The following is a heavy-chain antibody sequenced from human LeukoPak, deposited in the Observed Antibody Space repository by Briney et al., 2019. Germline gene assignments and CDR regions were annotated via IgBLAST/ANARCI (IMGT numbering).Heavy chain of an antibody. D-gene: IGHD6-6*01. Sequence: SVKVSCKASGGTFSSYAISWVRQAPGQGLEWMGRIIPILGIANYAQKFQGRVTITADKSTSTAYMELSSLRSEDTAVYYCARVSKSRIAARDFDYWGQGTLVTVSS. CDR3: ARVSKSRIAARDFDY. CDR1: GGTFSSYA. V-gene: IGHV1-69*04. J-gene: IGHJ4*02. CDR2: IIPILGIA.